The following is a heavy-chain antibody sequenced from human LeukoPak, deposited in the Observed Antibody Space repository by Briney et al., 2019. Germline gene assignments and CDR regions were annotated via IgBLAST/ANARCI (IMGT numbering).Heavy chain of an antibody. J-gene: IGHJ4*02. Sequence: GGSLRLSCGASRFTFDDYAMHWVRQAPGKGLEWVSLISGDGGSTYYADSVKGRFTISRDNSKNSLYLQMNSLRTEDTALYYCAKDIYRDSPRGWYSYWGQGTLVTVSS. D-gene: IGHD6-19*01. CDR2: ISGDGGST. CDR1: RFTFDDYA. CDR3: AKDIYRDSPRGWYSY. V-gene: IGHV3-43*02.